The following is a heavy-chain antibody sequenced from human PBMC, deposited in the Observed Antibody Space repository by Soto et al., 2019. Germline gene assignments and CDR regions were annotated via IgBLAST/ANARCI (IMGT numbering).Heavy chain of an antibody. CDR2: IMPGSSHI. V-gene: IGHV3-48*01. CDR3: ARGDRGAFAL. CDR1: GFCFSIYS. Sequence: GGSLRLSCAASGFCFSIYSMNWVRQAPGKGLEWVSYIMPGSSHILYADSVKGRFTISRDNAKNSLYLQMNSVRVEDTAVYYCARGDRGAFALWGQGTVVTVSS. J-gene: IGHJ3*01. D-gene: IGHD1-26*01.